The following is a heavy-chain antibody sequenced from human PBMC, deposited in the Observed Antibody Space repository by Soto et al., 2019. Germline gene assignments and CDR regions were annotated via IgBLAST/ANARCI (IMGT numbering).Heavy chain of an antibody. Sequence: QVQLVQSGAEVKKPGSSVKVSCKASGGTFSSYAISWVRQAPGQGLEWMGGIIPIFGTANYAQKFQGRVTITADESTSTAYMELSSLRSEDTAVYYCARVGTMVRGLKNYYYGMDVWGQGTTVTVSS. CDR2: IIPIFGTA. V-gene: IGHV1-69*01. J-gene: IGHJ6*02. D-gene: IGHD3-10*01. CDR3: ARVGTMVRGLKNYYYGMDV. CDR1: GGTFSSYA.